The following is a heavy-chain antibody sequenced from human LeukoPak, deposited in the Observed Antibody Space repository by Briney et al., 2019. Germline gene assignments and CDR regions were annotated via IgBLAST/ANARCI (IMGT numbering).Heavy chain of an antibody. CDR3: ARSGPYNWNDYYGMDV. CDR1: GYTSSNYY. CDR2: INPSGGST. Sequence: GASVKVSCKASGYTSSNYYMHWVRQAPGQGLEWMGVINPSGGSTSYAQKFQGRVTMTRDTSTSTVYMELSSLRSEDTAVYYCARSGPYNWNDYYGMDVWGQGTTVTVSS. V-gene: IGHV1-46*01. D-gene: IGHD1-1*01. J-gene: IGHJ6*02.